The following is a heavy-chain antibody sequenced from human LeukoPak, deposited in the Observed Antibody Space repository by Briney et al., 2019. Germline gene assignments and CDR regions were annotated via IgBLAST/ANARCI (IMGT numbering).Heavy chain of an antibody. V-gene: IGHV3-48*03. D-gene: IGHD1-26*01. J-gene: IGHJ4*02. CDR2: INSGGSAI. Sequence: PGGSLRLSCSASGFTVSSYAMYWVRQAPGKGLEWVSYINSGGSAIYYADSVKGRFTISRDNAKNSLYLQMNSLRADDTAVYYCARGGSYVHYWGQGTLVTVSS. CDR3: ARGGSYVHY. CDR1: GFTVSSYA.